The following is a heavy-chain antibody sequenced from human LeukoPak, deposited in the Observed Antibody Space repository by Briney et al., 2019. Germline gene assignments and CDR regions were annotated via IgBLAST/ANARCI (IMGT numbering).Heavy chain of an antibody. CDR2: MNPNSGNT. Sequence: ASVKVSCKASGYTFTSYDINWVRQATGQGLEWMGWMNPNSGNTGYAQKFQGRVTMTRNTSISTAYVELSSLRSEDTAVYYCARGKHDYVWGSYRQNDYWGQGTLVTVSS. V-gene: IGHV1-8*01. CDR1: GYTFTSYD. CDR3: ARGKHDYVWGSYRQNDY. D-gene: IGHD3-16*02. J-gene: IGHJ4*02.